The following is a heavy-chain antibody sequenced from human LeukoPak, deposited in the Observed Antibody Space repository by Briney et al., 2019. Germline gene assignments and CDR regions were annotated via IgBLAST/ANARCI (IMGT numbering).Heavy chain of an antibody. Sequence: GGSLRLSCAASGFTFRSAWMHWVRQAPGKGLEWISYINSDIYSNTIYYADTVKGRFTISRDNGKNSLYLQMNSLRDEDTAVYYCARDRDYAFDYWGQGTLVTVSS. CDR3: ARDRDYAFDY. CDR1: GFTFRSAW. CDR2: INSDIYSNTI. D-gene: IGHD4-17*01. V-gene: IGHV3-48*02. J-gene: IGHJ4*02.